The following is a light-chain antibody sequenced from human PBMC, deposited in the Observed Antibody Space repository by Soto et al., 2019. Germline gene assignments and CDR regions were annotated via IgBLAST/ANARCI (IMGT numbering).Light chain of an antibody. CDR2: DAS. CDR1: QSVSSY. V-gene: IGKV3-11*01. CDR3: QQRSNWPPVVT. J-gene: IGKJ5*01. Sequence: IAFTLSPSALSLSQGERATLSCRAIQSVSSYLAWYQQKPGQAPRLLIYDASNRATGIPARFSGSGSGTDFTLTISSLEPEDFAVYYCQQRSNWPPVVTFGQGTRLEIK.